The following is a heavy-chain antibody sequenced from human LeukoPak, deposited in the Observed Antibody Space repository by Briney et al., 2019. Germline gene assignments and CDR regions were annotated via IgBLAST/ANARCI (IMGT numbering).Heavy chain of an antibody. CDR3: VRDGPGGIEARKRYYGMDV. V-gene: IGHV3-7*05. D-gene: IGHD6-6*01. CDR1: GFPFSLYW. J-gene: IGHJ6*02. CDR2: INQDGSEK. Sequence: PGGSLRLSCAASGFPFSLYWMSWVRQAPGKGLEWVASINQDGSEKYYVDSVKGRCTISRDNAKTSLYLQMSSLRAEDAAAYYCVRDGPGGIEARKRYYGMDVWGQGTTVSVSS.